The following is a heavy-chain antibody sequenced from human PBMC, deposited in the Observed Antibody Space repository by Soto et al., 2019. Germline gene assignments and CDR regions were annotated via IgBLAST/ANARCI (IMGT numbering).Heavy chain of an antibody. J-gene: IGHJ4*02. CDR2: TYYRSRWYN. V-gene: IGHV6-1*01. CDR3: ARAARLPGPRGHFDY. D-gene: IGHD4-17*01. CDR1: GDSVSGNSAA. Sequence: PSQTLSLTCAISGDSVSGNSAAWNWIRQSPSRGLEWLGRTYYRSRWYNDYAVSVKSRITVTPDTSKNQFSLHLNSVTAADTAVYYCARAARLPGPRGHFDYWGRGTLVTVSS.